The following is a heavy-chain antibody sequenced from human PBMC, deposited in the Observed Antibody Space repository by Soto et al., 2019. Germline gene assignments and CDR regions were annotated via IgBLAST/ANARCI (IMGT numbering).Heavy chain of an antibody. V-gene: IGHV1-2*02. J-gene: IGHJ2*01. CDR3: ASSLCVWGGVFTF. CDR2: INPSSGGP. D-gene: IGHD3-16*01. CDR1: GYTFTGYY. Sequence: GASVKVSCKASGYTFTGYYIHWVRQAPEQGLEWMGWINPSSGGPHYAQKFQDRLTMTRDTSINTAYMELSSLRTDDTALYFCASSLCVWGGVFTFGGRGPVVPVPS.